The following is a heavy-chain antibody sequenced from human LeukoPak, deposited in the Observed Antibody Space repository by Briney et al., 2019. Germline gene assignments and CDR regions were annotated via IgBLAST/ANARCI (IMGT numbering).Heavy chain of an antibody. J-gene: IGHJ4*02. Sequence: GGSLRLSCAASGFTFSSYSMNWVRQAPGKGLEWVSSISSSSSYIYYADSVKGRFTISRDNAKNSLYLQMNGLRAEDTAVYYCARDPLYSSGWYAFDYWGQGTLVTVSS. CDR2: ISSSSSYI. CDR3: ARDPLYSSGWYAFDY. V-gene: IGHV3-21*01. CDR1: GFTFSSYS. D-gene: IGHD6-19*01.